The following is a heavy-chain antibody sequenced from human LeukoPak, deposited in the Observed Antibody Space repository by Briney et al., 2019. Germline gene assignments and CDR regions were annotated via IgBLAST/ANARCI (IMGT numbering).Heavy chain of an antibody. J-gene: IGHJ4*02. CDR3: ARTHPTGYFDY. D-gene: IGHD1-14*01. CDR1: GFIFSSYS. Sequence: GGPLRLSCAASGFIFSSYSMSWVRQAPGKGLEWVSVITGSGGNTYYADSVKGRFTISKDNSKNTVYLQMNSLRAEDTAVYYCARTHPTGYFDYWGQGTLVTVSS. V-gene: IGHV3-23*01. CDR2: ITGSGGNT.